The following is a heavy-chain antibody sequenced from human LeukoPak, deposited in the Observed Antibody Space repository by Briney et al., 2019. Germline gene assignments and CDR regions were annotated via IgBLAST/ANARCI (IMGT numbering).Heavy chain of an antibody. D-gene: IGHD2-21*01. V-gene: IGHV3-53*05. J-gene: IGHJ4*02. Sequence: PGGSLRLSCAGSGFTVSSNYMSWVRQAPGKGLEWVSVIYSGGSTYYADSVKGRFTISRDNSKNTLYPQMNSLRAEDTAVYYCASFLGDYSFFHWGQGTLVTVSS. CDR1: GFTVSSNY. CDR3: ASFLGDYSFFH. CDR2: IYSGGST.